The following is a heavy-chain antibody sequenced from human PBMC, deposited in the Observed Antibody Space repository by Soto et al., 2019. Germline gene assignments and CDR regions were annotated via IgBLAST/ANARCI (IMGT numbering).Heavy chain of an antibody. J-gene: IGHJ4*02. Sequence: PSETLSLTCTVSGGSISSYYWSWIRQPPGMGLEWIGYIYYSGSTNYNPSLKSRVTISVDTSKSQFSLKLSSVTAADTAVYYCASNYGSGSYYPPGTLWYWGQGTLVTVSS. D-gene: IGHD3-10*01. CDR1: GGSISSYY. CDR3: ASNYGSGSYYPPGTLWY. CDR2: IYYSGST. V-gene: IGHV4-59*08.